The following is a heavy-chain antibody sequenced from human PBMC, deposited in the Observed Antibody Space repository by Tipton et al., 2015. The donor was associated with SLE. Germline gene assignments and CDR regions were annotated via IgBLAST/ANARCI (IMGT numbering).Heavy chain of an antibody. D-gene: IGHD2-8*01. CDR2: FYFSGSS. Sequence: TLSLTCSVSGVSISTYYWSWIRQSPGKGLEWIGFFYFSGSSQYNPSLKSRVAISADTSNNQFSLTLSSVTAADTALYYCARVLGSRYCTNGVCSSPFYFYYYMDVWGKGTTVTVSS. J-gene: IGHJ6*03. V-gene: IGHV4-59*01. CDR1: GVSISTYY. CDR3: ARVLGSRYCTNGVCSSPFYFYYYMDV.